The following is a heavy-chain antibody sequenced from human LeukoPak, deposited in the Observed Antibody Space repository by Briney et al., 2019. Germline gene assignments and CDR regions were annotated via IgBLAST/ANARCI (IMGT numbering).Heavy chain of an antibody. D-gene: IGHD3-22*01. CDR2: IYYSGST. Sequence: PSETLSLTCTVSGGSISSGDYYWSWIRQPPGKGLEWIGYIYYSGSTYYNPSLKSRVTISVDTSKNQFSLKLSSVTAADTAVYYCARYDSSGADKDWFDPWGQGTLVTVSS. J-gene: IGHJ5*02. CDR1: GGSISSGDYY. CDR3: ARYDSSGADKDWFDP. V-gene: IGHV4-30-4*01.